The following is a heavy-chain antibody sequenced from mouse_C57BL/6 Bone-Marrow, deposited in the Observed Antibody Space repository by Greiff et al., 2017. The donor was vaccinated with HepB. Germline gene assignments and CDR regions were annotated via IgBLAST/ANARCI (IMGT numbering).Heavy chain of an antibody. J-gene: IGHJ3*01. D-gene: IGHD2-4*01. Sequence: QVQLQQSGAELVRPGTSVKMSCKASGYTFTNYWIGWAKQRPGHGLEWIGDIYPGGGYTNYNEKFKGKATLTADKSSSTAYMQFSSLTSEDSAIYYCARKDYYYDWAYWGQGTLVTVSA. CDR3: ARKDYYYDWAY. V-gene: IGHV1-63*01. CDR2: IYPGGGYT. CDR1: GYTFTNYW.